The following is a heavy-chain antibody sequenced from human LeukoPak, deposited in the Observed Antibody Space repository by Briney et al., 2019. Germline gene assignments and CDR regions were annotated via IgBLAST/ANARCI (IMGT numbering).Heavy chain of an antibody. CDR1: GGSIYNHY. CDR3: VRLPSGTLNPPFDY. Sequence: SETLSLTCTVSGGSIYNHYWSWIRQPPGKGLESIGYIYYSGSTIYNPSLKSRVTISVDTSKNQFSLKLTSVTAADTAVYYCVRLPSGTLNPPFDYWGQGSLVTVSS. V-gene: IGHV4-59*08. D-gene: IGHD3-10*01. J-gene: IGHJ4*02. CDR2: IYYSGST.